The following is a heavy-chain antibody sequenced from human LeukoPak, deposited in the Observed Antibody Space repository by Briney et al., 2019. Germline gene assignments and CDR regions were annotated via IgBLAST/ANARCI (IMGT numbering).Heavy chain of an antibody. CDR1: GFTFSSYA. CDR3: ARAGGYCTSTSCPGLSDY. V-gene: IGHV3-30-3*01. CDR2: ISYDGSNK. D-gene: IGHD2-2*01. Sequence: GRSLRLSCAASGFTFSSYAMHWVRQAPGKGLEWVAVISYDGSNKYYADSVKGRFTISRDNSKNTLYLQMNSLRAEDTAVYYCARAGGYCTSTSCPGLSDYWGQGTLVTVSS. J-gene: IGHJ4*02.